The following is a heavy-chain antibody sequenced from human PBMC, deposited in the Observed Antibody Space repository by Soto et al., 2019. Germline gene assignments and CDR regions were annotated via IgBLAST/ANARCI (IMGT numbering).Heavy chain of an antibody. CDR1: TGNY. D-gene: IGHD6-13*01. CDR2: INPNSGGT. CDR3: AREEATAGNDCFDY. V-gene: IGHV1-2*02. J-gene: IGHJ4*02. Sequence: GASVQVCCRASTGNYLQLVRQAPGQGLEWMGWINPNSGGTHYAEQFQGRVTMTWDTSISTVYMELNSLTSDDTAVYYCAREEATAGNDCFDYWGQGTLVTVSS.